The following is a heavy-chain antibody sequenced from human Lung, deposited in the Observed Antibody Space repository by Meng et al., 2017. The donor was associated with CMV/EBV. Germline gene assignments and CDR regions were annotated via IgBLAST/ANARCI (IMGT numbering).Heavy chain of an antibody. V-gene: IGHV4-31*03. D-gene: IGHD3-22*01. CDR1: GGSINSGGYY. J-gene: IGHJ4*02. Sequence: LRLSCTVSGGSINSGGYYWSWIRQHPGKGLEWIGHIYHSGTTSYNPSLKSRVSISVDTSKKQFSLKLSSTTAADTAVYYCARAQYYYDSSAFFEYWGQGAXVTVYS. CDR2: IYHSGTT. CDR3: ARAQYYYDSSAFFEY.